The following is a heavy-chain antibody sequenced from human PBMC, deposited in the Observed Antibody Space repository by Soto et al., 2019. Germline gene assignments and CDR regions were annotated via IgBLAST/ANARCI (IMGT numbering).Heavy chain of an antibody. D-gene: IGHD2-2*03. CDR1: GYTFTGYY. CDR2: INPNSGGT. V-gene: IGHV1-2*04. J-gene: IGHJ6*02. Sequence: GASVKVSCKASGYTFTGYYMHWVRQAPGQGLEWMGWINPNSGGTNYAQKFQGWVTMTRDTSISTAYMELSRLRSDDTAVYYCARSFGYCSSTSCYFGWGSYYYGMDVWGQGTTVTVSS. CDR3: ARSFGYCSSTSCYFGWGSYYYGMDV.